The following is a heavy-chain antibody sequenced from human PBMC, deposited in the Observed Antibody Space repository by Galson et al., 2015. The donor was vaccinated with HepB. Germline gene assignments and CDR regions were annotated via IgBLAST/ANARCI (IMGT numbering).Heavy chain of an antibody. V-gene: IGHV3-7*01. CDR3: ARDKSYYDSSVGSRFDW. D-gene: IGHD3-22*01. Sequence: SLRLSCAASGFTYSVYWMSWVRQAPGKGLEWVANLNQDGSERHYVESVRGRFTISRDNAKNSLYLQMDSLRADDTAMYYCARDKSYYDSSVGSRFDWWGQGTLVTVSS. CDR2: LNQDGSER. CDR1: GFTYSVYW. J-gene: IGHJ4*02.